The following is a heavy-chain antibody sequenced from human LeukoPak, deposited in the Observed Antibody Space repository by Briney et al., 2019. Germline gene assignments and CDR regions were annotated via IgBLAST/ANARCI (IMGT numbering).Heavy chain of an antibody. CDR2: IYRSWRA. V-gene: IGHV4-38-2*01. D-gene: IGHD3-9*01. CDR1: GYSISDGYY. Sequence: SETLSLTCAVSGYSISDGYYWAWLRQPPGKGLEWIAHIYRSWRAYYNPLLKSRVSISVDMSEDHHALKVSSVTAADTAVYYCARFYGSDWFFDFWGQGTLVTVSS. CDR3: ARFYGSDWFFDF. J-gene: IGHJ4*02.